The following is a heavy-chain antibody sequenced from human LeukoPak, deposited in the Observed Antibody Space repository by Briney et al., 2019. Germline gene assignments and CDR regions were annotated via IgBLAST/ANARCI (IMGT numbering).Heavy chain of an antibody. CDR2: ISSSSSTR. CDR3: ARDKSGSYFFPLDY. D-gene: IGHD1-26*01. Sequence: GGSLRLSCAASGFTFSSYSMNWVRQAPGKGLEWVSYISSSSSTRYYAESVKGRLTISRDNAKNSLYLQMNSLRAEDTAVYYCARDKSGSYFFPLDYWGQGTLVTVSS. J-gene: IGHJ4*02. V-gene: IGHV3-48*01. CDR1: GFTFSSYS.